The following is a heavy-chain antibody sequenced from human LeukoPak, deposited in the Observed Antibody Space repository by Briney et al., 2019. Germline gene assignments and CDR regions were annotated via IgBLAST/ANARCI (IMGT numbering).Heavy chain of an antibody. V-gene: IGHV3-30*02. D-gene: IGHD2-15*01. Sequence: GGSLRLSCAASGFTFSSYGMHWVRQAPGKGLEWVAFIRYDGSNKYYADSVKGRFTISRDNSKNTLYLQMNSLRAEDTAVYYCAKDRRGYCSGNSCPDAFDIWGQGTKVTVSS. CDR1: GFTFSSYG. J-gene: IGHJ3*02. CDR2: IRYDGSNK. CDR3: AKDRRGYCSGNSCPDAFDI.